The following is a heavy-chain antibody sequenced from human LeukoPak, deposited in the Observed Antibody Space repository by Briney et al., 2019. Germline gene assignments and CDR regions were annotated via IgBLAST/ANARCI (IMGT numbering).Heavy chain of an antibody. J-gene: IGHJ6*03. CDR3: ARGDIVVVVAAEDYYYYMDV. CDR1: GGSGSSDS. V-gene: IGHV4-34*01. CDR2: INHSGST. D-gene: IGHD2-15*01. Sequence: SETLSLTCTVSGGSGSSDSWSWIRQPPGQGLEWIGEINHSGSTNYNPSLKSRVTISVDTSKNQFSLKLSSVTAADTAVYYCARGDIVVVVAAEDYYYYMDVWGKGTTVTVSS.